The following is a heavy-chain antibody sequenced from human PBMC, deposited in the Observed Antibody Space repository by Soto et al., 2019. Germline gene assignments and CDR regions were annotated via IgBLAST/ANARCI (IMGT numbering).Heavy chain of an antibody. CDR3: ARGGKVVPSYYFYGMDV. D-gene: IGHD2-2*01. CDR1: GYTFTTYA. Sequence: ASVKVSCKASGYTFTTYAIHWVRQAPGQGLEWMGMINPSSGSTNYAQKFRGRVTMTRDTSTSTVCMDLSSLRSEDTAVYYCARGGKVVPSYYFYGMDVWGQGTKVTVYS. J-gene: IGHJ6*02. V-gene: IGHV1-46*01. CDR2: INPSSGST.